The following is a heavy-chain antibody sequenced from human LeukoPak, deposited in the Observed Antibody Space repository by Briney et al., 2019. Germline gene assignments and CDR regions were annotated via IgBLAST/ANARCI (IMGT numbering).Heavy chain of an antibody. CDR2: ISAYNGNT. J-gene: IGHJ6*02. D-gene: IGHD3-10*02. V-gene: IGHV1-18*01. Sequence: GASVKVSCKASGYTFTSYGISWVRQAPGQGLEWMGWISAYNGNTNYAQKLQGRVTMTTDASTSTAYMELGSLRSDDTAVYYCARVMFSARDYYYGMDVWGQGTTVTVSS. CDR3: ARVMFSARDYYYGMDV. CDR1: GYTFTSYG.